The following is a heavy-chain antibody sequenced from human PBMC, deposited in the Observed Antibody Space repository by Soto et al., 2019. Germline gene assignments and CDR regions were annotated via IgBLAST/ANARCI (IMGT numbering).Heavy chain of an antibody. J-gene: IGHJ5*02. CDR1: GYNLASYW. CDR3: ARLLAEYSASVGP. CDR2: IHPGDSDT. D-gene: IGHD6-6*01. V-gene: IGHV5-51*01. Sequence: GESLKVSCKGSGYNLASYWIGWVRQMPGKGLEWMGIIHPGDSDTRYSPSFRGQVTISADKSTSRAYLQWSSLEASDTAIYYCARLLAEYSASVGPWGQGTMVTVSS.